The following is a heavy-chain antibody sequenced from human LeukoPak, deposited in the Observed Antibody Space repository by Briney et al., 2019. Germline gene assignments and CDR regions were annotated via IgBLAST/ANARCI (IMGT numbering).Heavy chain of an antibody. V-gene: IGHV3-11*01. CDR3: ARRRDFIDY. D-gene: IGHD3/OR15-3a*01. Sequence: GGSLRLSCAASGFTLSDYYMSWIRQAPGKGLEWVSYSSSSGSTIYYADSVKGRFAISRDNAKNSLYLQMNSLRADDTAVYYCARRRDFIDYWGQGTLVTVSS. J-gene: IGHJ4*02. CDR1: GFTLSDYY. CDR2: SSSSGSTI.